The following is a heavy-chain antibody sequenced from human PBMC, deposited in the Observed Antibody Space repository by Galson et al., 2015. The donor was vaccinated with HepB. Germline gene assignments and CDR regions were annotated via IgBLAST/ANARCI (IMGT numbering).Heavy chain of an antibody. J-gene: IGHJ1*01. CDR2: IYSGGSA. CDR1: GFTVSSNY. Sequence: SLRLSCAASGFTVSSNYMSWVRQAPGKGLEWVSVIYSGGSAYYADSVKGRFTISRDNSKNTLYLQMNSLKTEDTAVYYCTTDSSVQHWGQGTLVTVSS. CDR3: TTDSSVQH. V-gene: IGHV3-66*01.